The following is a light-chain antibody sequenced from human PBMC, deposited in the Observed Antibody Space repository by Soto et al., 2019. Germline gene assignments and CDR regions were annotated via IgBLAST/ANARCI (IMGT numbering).Light chain of an antibody. CDR2: DVS. J-gene: IGLJ2*01. CDR1: SSDVGYYNY. V-gene: IGLV2-14*01. Sequence: QAASVSGSPGQSITISCTGTSSDVGYYNYVSWYQQHPGKAPKLMIYDVSYRPSGVSNRFSGSKSGNTASLTISGLQAEDEADYYCTSYTTISTVAFGGGTKLTVL. CDR3: TSYTTISTVA.